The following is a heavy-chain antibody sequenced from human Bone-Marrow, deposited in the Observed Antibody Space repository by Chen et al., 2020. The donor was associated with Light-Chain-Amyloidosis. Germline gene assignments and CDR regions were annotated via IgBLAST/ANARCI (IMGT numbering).Heavy chain of an antibody. D-gene: IGHD1-1*01. CDR1: GFPYKTWA. Sequence: EVQMVESGGGLVQPGRSLRLSCVNSGFPYKTWAIHWVRQAPGKGLEWVSGFDYNSGRKDYADSVRGRFTVSSDSSKNSLFLEMNSLRVEDTALYYCTQDGVPGGADFWGPGTMVTVSS. J-gene: IGHJ4*02. V-gene: IGHV3-9*01. CDR3: TQDGVPGGADF. CDR2: FDYNSGRK.